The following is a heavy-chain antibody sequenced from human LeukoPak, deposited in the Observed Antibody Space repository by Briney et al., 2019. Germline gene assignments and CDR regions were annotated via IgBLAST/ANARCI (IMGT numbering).Heavy chain of an antibody. Sequence: PGGSPRLSCAASGFTFSSYSMNWVRQAPGKGLEWVSSISSSSSYIYYADSVKGRFTISRGNAKNSLYLQMNSLRAEDTAVYYCARDARRVAVAGTGWFDPWGQGTLVTVSS. D-gene: IGHD6-19*01. J-gene: IGHJ5*02. CDR2: ISSSSSYI. CDR3: ARDARRVAVAGTGWFDP. CDR1: GFTFSSYS. V-gene: IGHV3-21*01.